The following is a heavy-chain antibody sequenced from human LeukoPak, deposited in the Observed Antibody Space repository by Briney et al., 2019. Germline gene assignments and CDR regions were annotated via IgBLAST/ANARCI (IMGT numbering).Heavy chain of an antibody. D-gene: IGHD5-12*01. CDR1: GFTFSDYY. J-gene: IGHJ4*02. Sequence: GGSLRLSCAASGFTFSDYYMTWIRQAPGKGLEWVSSISSSSDYISHEDSVKGRFTISRDNAKNSLHLLMNSLRAEDTAVYYCARDGIGSGYDFDYWGQGTLVTVSS. CDR2: ISSSSDYI. V-gene: IGHV3-11*06. CDR3: ARDGIGSGYDFDY.